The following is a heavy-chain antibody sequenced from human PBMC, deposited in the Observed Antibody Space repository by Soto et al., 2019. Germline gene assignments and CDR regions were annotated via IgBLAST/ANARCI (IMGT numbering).Heavy chain of an antibody. V-gene: IGHV1-18*01. CDR2: ISAYNGNT. D-gene: IGHD3-9*01. CDR1: GYTFTSYG. J-gene: IGHJ6*02. CDR3: ARDPRKRNYDILTGFLGMDV. Sequence: ASVKGSCKASGYTFTSYGISWVRQAPGQGLEWMGWISAYNGNTNYAQKLQGRVTMTTDTSTSTAYMELRSLRSDDTAVYYCARDPRKRNYDILTGFLGMDVWGQGTTVTVSS.